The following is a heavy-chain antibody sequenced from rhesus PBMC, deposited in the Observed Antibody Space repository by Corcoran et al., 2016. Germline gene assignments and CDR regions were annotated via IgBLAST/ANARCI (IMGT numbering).Heavy chain of an antibody. Sequence: QVQLQESGPGLLKPSETLSLTCAVSGGSISGGYGGGWTPQPPGKGVEWIGSIYRSSGNTYYNPSLKSRVTISTDTSKNQFSLKLSSVTAADTAVYYCARDNPVVRDFDYWGQGVLVTVSS. CDR1: GGSISGGYG. J-gene: IGHJ4*01. CDR3: ARDNPVVRDFDY. D-gene: IGHD2-39*02. CDR2: IYRSSGNT. V-gene: IGHV4S7*01.